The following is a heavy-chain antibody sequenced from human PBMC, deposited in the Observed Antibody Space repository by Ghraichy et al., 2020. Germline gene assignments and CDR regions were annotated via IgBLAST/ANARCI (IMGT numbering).Heavy chain of an antibody. J-gene: IGHJ4*02. D-gene: IGHD3-3*01. CDR3: ARDHSYDFWTDFDY. Sequence: GESLNISCAASGFTFSSYWMSWVRQAPGKGLEWVANIKQDGSEKYYVDSVKGRFTISRDNAKNSLYLQMNSLRAEDTAVYYCARDHSYDFWTDFDYWGQGTLVTVSS. CDR1: GFTFSSYW. CDR2: IKQDGSEK. V-gene: IGHV3-7*01.